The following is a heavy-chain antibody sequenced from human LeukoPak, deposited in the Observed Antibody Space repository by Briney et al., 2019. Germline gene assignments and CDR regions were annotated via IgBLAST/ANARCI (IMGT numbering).Heavy chain of an antibody. J-gene: IGHJ6*03. CDR3: ARGYSSSWSGYYYYYMDV. CDR1: GVSISSYY. D-gene: IGHD6-13*01. V-gene: IGHV4-59*01. CDR2: IYYSGST. Sequence: SETLSLTCTVSGVSISSYYWSWIRQPPGKGLEWIGYIYYSGSTNYNPSLKSRVTISVDTSKNQFSLKLSSVTAADTAVYYCARGYSSSWSGYYYYYMDVWGKGTTVTVSS.